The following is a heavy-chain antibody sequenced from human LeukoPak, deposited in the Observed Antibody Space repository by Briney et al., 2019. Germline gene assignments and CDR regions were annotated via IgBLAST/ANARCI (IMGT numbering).Heavy chain of an antibody. CDR2: IKEDGSRK. CDR1: GFTFNNYW. CDR3: ARGGVTSSVAY. J-gene: IGHJ4*02. Sequence: GGSLRLSCTASGFTFNNYWMSWVRQAPGKGLEWLANIKEDGSRKYYVDSVKGRFTISRDNAKKSLFLQMNSLRAEDTGVYYCARGGVTSSVAYWGQGTLVTVSS. V-gene: IGHV3-7*01. D-gene: IGHD2-21*02.